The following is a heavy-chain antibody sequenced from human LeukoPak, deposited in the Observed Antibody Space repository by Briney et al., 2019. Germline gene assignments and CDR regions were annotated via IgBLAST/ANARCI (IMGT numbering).Heavy chain of an antibody. J-gene: IGHJ6*02. Sequence: GGSLRLSCAASGFTFDSYAMKWVRLPPGKGLEWVAAISGSGKNTYYAESVKGRFTISRDNSKNTLYLQMNSLRAEDRAVYYCAKITIFAPADGGMDVWGQGTTVTVSS. D-gene: IGHD3-3*01. CDR3: AKITIFAPADGGMDV. CDR1: GFTFDSYA. CDR2: ISGSGKNT. V-gene: IGHV3-23*01.